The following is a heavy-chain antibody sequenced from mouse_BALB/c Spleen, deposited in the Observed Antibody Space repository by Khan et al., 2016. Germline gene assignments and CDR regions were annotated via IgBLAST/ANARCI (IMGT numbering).Heavy chain of an antibody. V-gene: IGHV1-9*01. CDR1: GYTFSTYW. J-gene: IGHJ3*01. Sequence: QVQLKESGAELMKPGASVKISCKATGYTFSTYWIEWVKQRPGHGLEWIGEILPGSGSTNYNEKFKGKATFTADTSSNTAYMQLSSLTSEDSAVHYCARRRDYGTSPAWFAYWGQGTLVTVSA. CDR3: ARRRDYGTSPAWFAY. D-gene: IGHD1-1*01. CDR2: ILPGSGST.